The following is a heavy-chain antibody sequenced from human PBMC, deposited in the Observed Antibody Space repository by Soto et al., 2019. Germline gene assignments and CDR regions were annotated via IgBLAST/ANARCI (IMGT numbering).Heavy chain of an antibody. CDR3: ATGARGYSSTPRFCFEF. Sequence: QVQLVQSGAEVKTPRSSVKVTCKASGSTFSSNAISWVRQAPGQGLEWMAGIIPIFGTAHYAQKFQGRVTITADESTSTASMQLSSLKSEDTAVYYCATGARGYSSTPRFCFEFWGQGTLVTVSS. J-gene: IGHJ4*02. CDR1: GSTFSSNA. CDR2: IIPIFGTA. D-gene: IGHD5-18*01. V-gene: IGHV1-69*12.